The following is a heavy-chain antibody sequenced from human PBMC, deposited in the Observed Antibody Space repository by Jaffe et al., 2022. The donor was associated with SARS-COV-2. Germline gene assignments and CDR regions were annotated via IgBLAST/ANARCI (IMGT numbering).Heavy chain of an antibody. CDR3: AKEVTRGSYTLGGAFDI. CDR2: ISGSGGST. CDR1: GFTFSSYA. Sequence: EVQLLESGGGLVQPGGSLRLSCAASGFTFSSYAMSWVRQAPGKGLEWVSAISGSGGSTYYADSVKGRFTISRDNSKNTLYLQMNSLRAEDTAVYYCAKEVTRGSYTLGGAFDIWGQGTMVTVSS. D-gene: IGHD1-26*01. J-gene: IGHJ3*02. V-gene: IGHV3-23*01.